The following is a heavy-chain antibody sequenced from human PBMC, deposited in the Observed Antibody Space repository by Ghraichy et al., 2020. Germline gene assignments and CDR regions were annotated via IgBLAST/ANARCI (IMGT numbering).Heavy chain of an antibody. CDR2: IYYSGSS. Sequence: SETLSLTCTVSGGSISSSSYYWGWIRQPPGKGLEWIGSIYYSGSSYYNPSLKSRVTMSVDTSKNQFSLKLSSVTTTDTAVYYCARHKGDCHSTGCYTDWFTPWGQVTLVTVSS. V-gene: IGHV4-39*01. J-gene: IGHJ5*02. CDR1: GGSISSSSYY. CDR3: ARHKGDCHSTGCYTDWFTP. D-gene: IGHD2-2*02.